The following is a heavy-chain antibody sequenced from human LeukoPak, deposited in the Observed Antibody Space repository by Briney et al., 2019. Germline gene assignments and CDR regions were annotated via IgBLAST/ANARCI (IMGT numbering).Heavy chain of an antibody. Sequence: GGSLRLSCAASGFTFSSYWMSWVRQAPGKGLEWVANIKQDGSEKYYVDSVKGRFTISRDNAKNSLYLQMNSLRAEDTAVYYCARDRRYSYVSCYFDYRGQGTLVTVSS. CDR1: GFTFSSYW. J-gene: IGHJ4*02. CDR2: IKQDGSEK. D-gene: IGHD5-18*01. CDR3: ARDRRYSYVSCYFDY. V-gene: IGHV3-7*01.